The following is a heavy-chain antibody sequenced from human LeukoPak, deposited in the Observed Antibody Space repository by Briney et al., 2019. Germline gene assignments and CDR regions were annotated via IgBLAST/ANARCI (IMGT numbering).Heavy chain of an antibody. J-gene: IGHJ6*04. V-gene: IGHV3-48*03. D-gene: IGHD3-10*02. CDR3: AELGITMIGGV. CDR1: AFTFSSYE. Sequence: GGSLRPSCAASAFTFSSYEMNWVRQAPGQGLEWVSYISSSGSTIYYADSVKGRFTISRDNAKNSLYLQMNSLRAEDTAVYYCAELGITMIGGVWGKGTTVTISS. CDR2: ISSSGSTI.